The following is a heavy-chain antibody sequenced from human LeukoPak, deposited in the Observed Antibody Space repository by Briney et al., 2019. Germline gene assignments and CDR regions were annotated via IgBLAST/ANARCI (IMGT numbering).Heavy chain of an antibody. CDR1: GFTVSSNY. D-gene: IGHD3-10*01. Sequence: GGSLRLSCAASGFTVSSNYMSWVRQAPGKGLEWVSVIYSGGSTYYADSVKGRFTISRDNSKNTLYLQMNSLRAEDTAVYYCAKGTQAYGSGSYPTDYWGQGTLVTVSS. CDR2: IYSGGST. J-gene: IGHJ4*02. V-gene: IGHV3-53*01. CDR3: AKGTQAYGSGSYPTDY.